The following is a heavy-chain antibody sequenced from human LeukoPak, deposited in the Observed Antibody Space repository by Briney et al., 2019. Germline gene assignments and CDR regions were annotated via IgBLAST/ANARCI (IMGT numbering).Heavy chain of an antibody. D-gene: IGHD3-16*01. Sequence: GGSLRLSCAASGFTFSDYYMSWIRQAPGKGLEWVSYISSSGSGTYYADSVTGRFTISRDNAKNSLHLQMNSLRAEDTAVYYCARALYDAFDIWGQGTMVTVSS. V-gene: IGHV3-11*01. J-gene: IGHJ3*02. CDR3: ARALYDAFDI. CDR2: ISSSGSGT. CDR1: GFTFSDYY.